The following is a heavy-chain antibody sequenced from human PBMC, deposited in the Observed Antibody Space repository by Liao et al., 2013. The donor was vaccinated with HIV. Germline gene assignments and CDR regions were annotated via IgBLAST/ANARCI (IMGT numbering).Heavy chain of an antibody. V-gene: IGHV4-61*02. CDR2: IYTSGST. J-gene: IGHJ3*02. D-gene: IGHD6-13*01. CDR1: GGSISSGSYY. CDR3: AREAAGIAAAEKAWDAFDI. Sequence: QVQLQESGPGLVKPSQTLSLTCTVSGGSISSGSYYWSWIRQPAGKGLEWIGRIYTSGSTNYNPSLKSRVTISVDTSKNQFSLKLSSVTAADTAVYYCAREAAGIAAAEKAWDAFDIWGQGTMVTVSS.